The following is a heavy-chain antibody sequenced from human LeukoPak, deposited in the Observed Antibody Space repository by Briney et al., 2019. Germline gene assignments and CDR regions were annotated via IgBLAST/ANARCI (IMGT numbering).Heavy chain of an antibody. CDR3: ARALQQPWDYYYMDV. J-gene: IGHJ6*03. Sequence: WASVKVSCKASGYTFTGYYMHWVRQAPGQGLEWMGWINPNSGGTNYAQKFQGRVTMTRDTSISTAYMELSRLRSDDTAVYYCARALQQPWDYYYMDVWGKGTTVTVSS. V-gene: IGHV1-2*02. CDR1: GYTFTGYY. D-gene: IGHD6-13*01. CDR2: INPNSGGT.